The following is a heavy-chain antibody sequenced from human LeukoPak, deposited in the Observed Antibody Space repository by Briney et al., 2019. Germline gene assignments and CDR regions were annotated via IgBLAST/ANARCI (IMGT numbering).Heavy chain of an antibody. J-gene: IGHJ4*02. CDR2: ISPSGGIT. D-gene: IGHD3-10*01. CDR3: AKDSRPGWVRRFDY. CDR1: GFTFSSYE. V-gene: IGHV3-23*01. Sequence: PGGSLRLACAASGFTFSSYEMNWVRQAPGKGLEWVSGISPSGGITYYTDSVKGRFTICRDNSKNTLYLQMNSLRAEDTAVYYCAKDSRPGWVRRFDYWGQGTLVTVSS.